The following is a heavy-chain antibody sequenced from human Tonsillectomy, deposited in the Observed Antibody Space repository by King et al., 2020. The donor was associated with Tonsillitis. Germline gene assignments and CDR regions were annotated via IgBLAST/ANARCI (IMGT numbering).Heavy chain of an antibody. V-gene: IGHV3-53*01. D-gene: IGHD1-26*01. J-gene: IGHJ4*02. CDR1: GFTVSSNY. CDR3: AGDLMGATAGFDY. CDR2: SYSGGST. Sequence: VQLVESGGGLIQPGGSLRLSCAASGFTVSSNYMTWVRQAPGKGLEWVSVSYSGGSTYYADSVKGRFTISRDNSKNTLYLQMNSLRAEDTAVYYCAGDLMGATAGFDYWGQGTLVTVSS.